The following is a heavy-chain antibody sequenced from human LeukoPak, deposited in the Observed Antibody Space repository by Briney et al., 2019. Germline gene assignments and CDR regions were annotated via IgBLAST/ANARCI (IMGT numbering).Heavy chain of an antibody. CDR2: IYYTEST. V-gene: IGHV4-31*03. D-gene: IGHD1-7*01. J-gene: IGHJ4*02. Sequence: SQTLSLTCTVSGGSITSGAYYWSWIRQHPGKGLEWIGYIYYTESTYYNPSLRSRVAISVDTSENQFSLKLSSVTAADTAVYYCARRKTGTMEDYWGQGTLVTVSS. CDR3: ARRKTGTMEDY. CDR1: GGSITSGAYY.